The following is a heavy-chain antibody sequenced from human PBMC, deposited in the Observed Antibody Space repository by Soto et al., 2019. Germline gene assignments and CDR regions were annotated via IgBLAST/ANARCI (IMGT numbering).Heavy chain of an antibody. D-gene: IGHD6-19*01. CDR2: IYYSGST. J-gene: IGHJ2*01. Sequence: PSETLSLTCTVSGGSISSGGYYWSWIRQHPGKGLEWIGYIYYSGSTYYNPSLKSRVTISVDTSKNQFSLKLSSVTAADTAVYYNAVFSFLGVLLSMVAVLADVSLVMFTLPWYF. CDR3: AVFSFLGVLLSMVAVLADVSLVMFTLPWYF. V-gene: IGHV4-31*03. CDR1: GGSISSGGYY.